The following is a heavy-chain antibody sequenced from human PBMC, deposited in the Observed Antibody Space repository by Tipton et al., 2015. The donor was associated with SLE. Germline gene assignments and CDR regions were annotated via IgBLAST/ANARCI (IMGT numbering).Heavy chain of an antibody. CDR3: VRDSSLWSTDY. Sequence: LRLSCTTSGFTFADYAMSWVRQAPGKGLEWVGVARVKAYGGTTEYAASVQGRFTISRDDSRSVAYLQMNSLKTEDTAVYYCVRDSSLWSTDYWGQGTLVTVSS. CDR2: ARVKAYGGTT. D-gene: IGHD2-2*01. CDR1: GFTFADYA. J-gene: IGHJ4*02. V-gene: IGHV3-49*04.